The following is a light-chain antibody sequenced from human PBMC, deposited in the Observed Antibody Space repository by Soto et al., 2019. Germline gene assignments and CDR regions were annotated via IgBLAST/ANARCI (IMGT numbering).Light chain of an antibody. V-gene: IGLV2-8*01. CDR2: EVT. CDR1: ATDVGGYNY. J-gene: IGLJ2*01. CDR3: TSFARLLSPYIL. Sequence: QSALTQPPSASASPGQSVTIPCTGTATDVGGYNYVSWYHQLPGKAPKLIIYEVTKRPSGVPDRFSGSKSGNTASLTVSGLQAEDEGTYYCTSFARLLSPYILFGGGTKVTVL.